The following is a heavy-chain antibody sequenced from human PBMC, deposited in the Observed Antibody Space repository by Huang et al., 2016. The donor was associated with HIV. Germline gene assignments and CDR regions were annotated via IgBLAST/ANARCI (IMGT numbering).Heavy chain of an antibody. Sequence: QVQLVQSGAEVKKPGASVKVSCKASGYTFTSYDLNWVRQATGQGLAGMGCMNPNSGDTAYAQKFQGRVTITRNTSISTAYIELSSLRSGDTAVYYCARGGVADYVWGTYRPNAFDIWGQGTMVTVSS. D-gene: IGHD3-16*02. V-gene: IGHV1-8*01. CDR3: ARGGVADYVWGTYRPNAFDI. CDR1: GYTFTSYD. CDR2: MNPNSGDT. J-gene: IGHJ3*02.